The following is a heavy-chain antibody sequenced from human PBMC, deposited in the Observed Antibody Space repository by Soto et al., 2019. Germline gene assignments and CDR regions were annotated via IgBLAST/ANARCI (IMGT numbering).Heavy chain of an antibody. V-gene: IGHV3-23*01. CDR2: ISFSIDTT. CDR1: GFTFSNFA. CDR3: AKYWGYSGSGTYYAFDY. Sequence: EVQLLESGGGLVQPGESLRLSCVASGFTFSNFAMSWVRQAPGKGLEWVSSISFSIDTTHYADSVMGRFTISRNNSKNTVYLQMSSLRAEDTAIYYWAKYWGYSGSGTYYAFDYWGQGTLVTVSS. J-gene: IGHJ4*02. D-gene: IGHD3-10*01.